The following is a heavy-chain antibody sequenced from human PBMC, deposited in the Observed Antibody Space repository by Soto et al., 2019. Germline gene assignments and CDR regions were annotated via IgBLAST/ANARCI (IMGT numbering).Heavy chain of an antibody. J-gene: IGHJ4*02. CDR1: GFTFSTYW. Sequence: EVQLVESGGGLVQPGGSLRLSCAAPGFTFSTYWMSWVREAPGKGLEWVANIKQDGSEKYYVDSVKGRCTISRDKGSNSPFLQINRLRGEDKALYYCARTRGYFYAWHYWFQETLVTVTS. D-gene: IGHD3-10*01. V-gene: IGHV3-7*04. CDR3: ARTRGYFYAWHY. CDR2: IKQDGSEK.